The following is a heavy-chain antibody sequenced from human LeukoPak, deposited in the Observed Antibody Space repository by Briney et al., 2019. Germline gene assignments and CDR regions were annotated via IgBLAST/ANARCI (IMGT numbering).Heavy chain of an antibody. CDR3: ARGSGVRGDNYFDY. CDR2: ISSSSSYI. Sequence: TGGSLRLSCAASGFTFSSYSMNWVRQAPGKGLEWVSSISSSSSYIYYADSVKGRFTISRDNAKNSLYLQMNSLRAADTAVYYCARGSGVRGDNYFDYWGQGTLVTVSS. CDR1: GFTFSSYS. J-gene: IGHJ4*02. V-gene: IGHV3-21*01. D-gene: IGHD3-10*01.